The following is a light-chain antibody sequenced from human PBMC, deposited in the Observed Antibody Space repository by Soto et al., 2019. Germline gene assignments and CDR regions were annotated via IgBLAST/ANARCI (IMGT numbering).Light chain of an antibody. CDR3: ASWDDSLNGFYV. Sequence: LTQPPSVSGTPGQRVTISCSGSSSNIGSGTVNWYQQVPGTAPKLLIYNNNQWPSGVPDRFSGSKSGTSGSLAISGLQSEDEADYYCASWDDSLNGFYVFGTGTKVTVL. CDR2: NNN. J-gene: IGLJ1*01. V-gene: IGLV1-44*01. CDR1: SSNIGSGT.